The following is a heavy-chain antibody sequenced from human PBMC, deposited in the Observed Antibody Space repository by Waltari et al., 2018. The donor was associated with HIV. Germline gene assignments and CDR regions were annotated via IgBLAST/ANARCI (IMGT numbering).Heavy chain of an antibody. J-gene: IGHJ6*02. D-gene: IGHD6-19*01. Sequence: QVHLMQSGAEVKKPGASVKVSCKASGYTLPDSNLHWVRQAPGQGLEWMAWINPKSGGTNYAQKFQGRVTVTRDTSINTAYMELSSLRSDDTAVYYCARVREEQWLVSEFYYFAMDVWGQGTTVTVSS. CDR2: INPKSGGT. CDR3: ARVREEQWLVSEFYYFAMDV. V-gene: IGHV1-2*02. CDR1: GYTLPDSN.